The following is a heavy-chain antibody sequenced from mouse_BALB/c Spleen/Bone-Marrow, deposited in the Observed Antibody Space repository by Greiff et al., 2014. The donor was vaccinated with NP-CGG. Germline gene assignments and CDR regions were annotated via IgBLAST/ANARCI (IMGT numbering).Heavy chain of an antibody. D-gene: IGHD4-1*01. Sequence: VQLQKSGAELVKPGASVKLSCTASGFNIKDTYMHRVKQRPEQGLEWIGRIDPANGNTKYDPKFQGKATITADTSSNTAYLQLSSLTSEDTAVYYCTRWEYYAMDYWGQGTSVTVSS. CDR3: TRWEYYAMDY. J-gene: IGHJ4*01. V-gene: IGHV14-3*02. CDR1: GFNIKDTY. CDR2: IDPANGNT.